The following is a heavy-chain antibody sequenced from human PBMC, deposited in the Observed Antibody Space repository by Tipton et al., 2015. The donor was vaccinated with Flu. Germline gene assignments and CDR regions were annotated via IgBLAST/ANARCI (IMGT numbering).Heavy chain of an antibody. D-gene: IGHD2-2*01. J-gene: IGHJ4*02. CDR3: ASGACSSSTCPRGGFDS. CDR1: NGTISSYY. CDR2: IHSSGGT. V-gene: IGHV4-4*07. Sequence: TLSLTCTVSNGTISSYYWSWIRQPGGKGLEWIGRIHSSGGTNYNPSLKSRVTMSVDTSKNQFSLKVNSVTAADTAVYYCASGACSSSTCPRGGFDSWGQGTLV.